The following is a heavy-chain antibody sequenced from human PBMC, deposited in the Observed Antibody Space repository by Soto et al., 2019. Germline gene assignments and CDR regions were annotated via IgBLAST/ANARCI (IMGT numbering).Heavy chain of an antibody. CDR3: VRESRGFTMVRAVIEY. V-gene: IGHV4-30-4*01. CDR2: IYYSGGN. J-gene: IGHJ4*02. Sequence: QVQLQESGPGLVKPSQTLSLTCTVSGGSISSDDYSWSWIRQAPGKGLEWIGCIYYSGGNSYNPSLTSRVTTSVDTSKNQFSLKLSSVTAADTAVYYCVRESRGFTMVRAVIEYWGQGALVTVSS. CDR1: GGSISSDDYS. D-gene: IGHD3-10*01.